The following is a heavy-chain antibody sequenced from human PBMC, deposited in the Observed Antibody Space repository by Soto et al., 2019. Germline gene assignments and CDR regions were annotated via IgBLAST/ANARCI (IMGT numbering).Heavy chain of an antibody. CDR1: GGTVASSHW. CDR3: AREIVTAGGNNYFDP. CDR2: VYHTGDT. J-gene: IGHJ5*02. V-gene: IGHV4-4*01. Sequence: ETLSLGGGVSGGTVASSHWWSCVRQSPGRGLEWIGNVYHTGDTNSNPSLQSRVTFSVDKSNDQFSLRLTSVTAADTAVYFCAREIVTAGGNNYFDPWGPGTLVTVSS. D-gene: IGHD2-21*02.